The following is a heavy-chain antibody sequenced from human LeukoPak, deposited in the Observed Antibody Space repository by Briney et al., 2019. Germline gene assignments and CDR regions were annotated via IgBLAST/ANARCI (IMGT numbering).Heavy chain of an antibody. J-gene: IGHJ4*02. Sequence: GASVKVSCKASGYTFTGYYMHWVRQAPGQGLEWMGWINPNSGGTNYAQKFQGWVTMTRDTSISTAYMELSRLRSDDTAVYYCARERIAAAGKADLDYWGQGTLVTVSS. CDR3: ARERIAAAGKADLDY. V-gene: IGHV1-2*04. CDR2: INPNSGGT. CDR1: GYTFTGYY. D-gene: IGHD6-13*01.